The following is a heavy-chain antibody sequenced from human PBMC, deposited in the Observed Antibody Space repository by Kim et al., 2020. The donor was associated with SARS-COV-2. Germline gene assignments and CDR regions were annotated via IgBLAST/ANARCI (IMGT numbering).Heavy chain of an antibody. Sequence: GGSLRLSCAASEFTLTTYAMSWVRQAPGNGLEWVSVINIGGSTYYAGSVKGRFTISRDNSKNTLYLQMNSLRAEDTAVYYCAKAAGRGLRYFDYWGQGTLVTVSS. CDR2: INIGGST. J-gene: IGHJ4*02. CDR1: EFTLTTYA. CDR3: AKAAGRGLRYFDY. V-gene: IGHV3-23*01. D-gene: IGHD3-16*01.